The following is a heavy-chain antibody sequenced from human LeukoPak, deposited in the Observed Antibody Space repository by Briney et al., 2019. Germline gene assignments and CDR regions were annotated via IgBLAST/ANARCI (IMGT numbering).Heavy chain of an antibody. Sequence: GASVKVSCKTSGYTFTAYYMHWVRQAPGQGLEWMGWISAYNGNTNYAQKLQGRVTMTTDTSTSTAYMELRSLRSDDTAVYYCARGGIAARLAIDWFDPWGQGTLVTVSS. CDR1: GYTFTAYY. CDR2: ISAYNGNT. CDR3: ARGGIAARLAIDWFDP. J-gene: IGHJ5*02. V-gene: IGHV1-18*04. D-gene: IGHD6-6*01.